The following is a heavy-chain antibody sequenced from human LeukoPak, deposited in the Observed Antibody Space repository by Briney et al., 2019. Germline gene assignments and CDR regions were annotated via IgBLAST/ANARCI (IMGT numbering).Heavy chain of an antibody. V-gene: IGHV3-30*02. CDR1: GFTFRSYG. D-gene: IGHD2-21*01. J-gene: IGHJ4*02. Sequence: PGGSLRLSCAASGFTFRSYGMHWVRQAPGKGLEWVAFIRYDGSDKYYADSVKGRFTISRDNSKNTLYLQLNSLRVEDTAVYYCAKDRVTYCGGTNCSFDCWGQGTLVTVSS. CDR3: AKDRVTYCGGTNCSFDC. CDR2: IRYDGSDK.